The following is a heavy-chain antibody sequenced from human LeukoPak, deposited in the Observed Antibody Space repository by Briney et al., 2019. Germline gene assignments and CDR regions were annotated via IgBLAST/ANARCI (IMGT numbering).Heavy chain of an antibody. D-gene: IGHD3-3*01. CDR1: GGSISSSSYY. CDR3: ATLLEWLPGY. V-gene: IGHV4-39*01. J-gene: IGHJ4*02. Sequence: SETLSLTCTVSGGSISSSSYYWGWIRQPPGKGLEWIGSIYYSGSTYYNPSLKSRVTISVDTSKNQFSLKLSSVTAADTAVYYCATLLEWLPGYWGQGTLVTVSS. CDR2: IYYSGST.